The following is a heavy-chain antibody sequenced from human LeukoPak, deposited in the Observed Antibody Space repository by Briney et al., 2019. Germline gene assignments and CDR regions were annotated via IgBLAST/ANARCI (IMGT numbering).Heavy chain of an antibody. CDR2: INTNTGNP. CDR3: ARGDLSRWLHIKGIDY. J-gene: IGHJ4*02. CDR1: GYIFTSYA. V-gene: IGHV7-4-1*02. D-gene: IGHD5-24*01. Sequence: ASVKVSCKASGYIFTSYAMNWVRQAPGQGLEWMGWINTNTGNPTYAQGFTGRFVFSLDTSVSTAYLQISSLKAEDTAVYYCARGDLSRWLHIKGIDYWGQGTLVTVSS.